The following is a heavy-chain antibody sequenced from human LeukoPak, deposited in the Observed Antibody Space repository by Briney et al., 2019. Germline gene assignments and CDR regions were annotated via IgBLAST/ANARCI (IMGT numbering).Heavy chain of an antibody. CDR1: GYSISSGYY. V-gene: IGHV4-38-2*02. CDR2: IYHSGST. CDR3: ARVQETAMGYFDY. D-gene: IGHD5-18*01. Sequence: SETLSLTCTVSGYSISSGYYWGWIRQPPGKGLEWIGSIYHSGSTYYNPSLKSRVTISVDTSKNQFSLKLSSVTAADTAVYYCARVQETAMGYFDYWGQGTVVTVSS. J-gene: IGHJ4*02.